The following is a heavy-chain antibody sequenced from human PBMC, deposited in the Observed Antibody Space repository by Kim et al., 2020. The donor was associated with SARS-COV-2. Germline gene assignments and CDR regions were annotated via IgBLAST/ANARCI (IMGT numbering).Heavy chain of an antibody. V-gene: IGHV5-51*01. CDR2: IYPGDSDT. CDR3: ARQGVVVPAALDRLESDAFDI. D-gene: IGHD2-2*01. Sequence: GESLKISCKGSGYSFTSYWIGWVRQMPGKGLEWMGIIYPGDSDTRYSPSFQGQVTISADKSISTAYLQWSSLKASDTAMYYCARQGVVVPAALDRLESDAFDIWGQGTMVTVSS. CDR1: GYSFTSYW. J-gene: IGHJ3*02.